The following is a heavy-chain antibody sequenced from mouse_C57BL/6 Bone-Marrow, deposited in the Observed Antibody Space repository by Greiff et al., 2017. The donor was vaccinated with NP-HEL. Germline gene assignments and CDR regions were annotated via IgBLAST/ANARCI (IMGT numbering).Heavy chain of an antibody. J-gene: IGHJ3*01. CDR1: GYTFTSYG. CDR3: ARGGYYGNYDWFAY. D-gene: IGHD2-1*01. Sequence: QVQLQQSGAELARPGASVKLSCKASGYTFTSYGISWVKQRTGQGLEWIGEIYPRSGNTYYNEKFKGQATLTADKSSSTAYMELRSLTSEDSAVYFCARGGYYGNYDWFAYWGQGTLVTVSA. CDR2: IYPRSGNT. V-gene: IGHV1-81*01.